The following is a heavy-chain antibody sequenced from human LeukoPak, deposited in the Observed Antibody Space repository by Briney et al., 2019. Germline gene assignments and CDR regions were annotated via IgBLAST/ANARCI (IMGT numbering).Heavy chain of an antibody. D-gene: IGHD2-8*02. Sequence: GGSPRLSCAASGFTFSSYSMNWVRQAPGKGLEGVSSISSSSSYIYYADSVKGRFTISRDNAKNSLYLQMNSLRAEDTAVYYCAREGRTVGDAFDIWGQGTMVTVSS. CDR3: AREGRTVGDAFDI. CDR1: GFTFSSYS. J-gene: IGHJ3*02. V-gene: IGHV3-21*01. CDR2: ISSSSSYI.